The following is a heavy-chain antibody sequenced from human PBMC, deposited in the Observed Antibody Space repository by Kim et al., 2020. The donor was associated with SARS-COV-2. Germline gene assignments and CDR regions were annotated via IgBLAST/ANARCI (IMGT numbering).Heavy chain of an antibody. V-gene: IGHV4-4*09. J-gene: IGHJ4*02. Sequence: SETLSLTCTVSGGSITNYYWSWIRQPPGKRLELIGYIYDSESVTYNPSLKSRVTMSVDTSKNQFSLRLTSVTAADTAMYYCARSGYYYKSEFDYWGQG. CDR1: GGSITNYY. D-gene: IGHD3-22*01. CDR3: ARSGYYYKSEFDY. CDR2: IYDSESV.